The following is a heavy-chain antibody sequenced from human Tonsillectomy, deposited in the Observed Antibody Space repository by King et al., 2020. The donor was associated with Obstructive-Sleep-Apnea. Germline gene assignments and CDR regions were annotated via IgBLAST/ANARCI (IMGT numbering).Heavy chain of an antibody. D-gene: IGHD6-13*01. V-gene: IGHV4-31*03. Sequence: QLQESGPGLVKPSQTLSLTCTVSGGSISSGGYYWSWIRQHPGKGLEWIGYIYYSGSTYYNPPLKSRVTISVDTAKNQFYLKLSSVTAADTAVYYCAREGRGGSSWSSNYFDYWGQGTLVTVSS. CDR3: AREGRGGSSWSSNYFDY. CDR1: GGSISSGGYY. CDR2: IYYSGST. J-gene: IGHJ4*02.